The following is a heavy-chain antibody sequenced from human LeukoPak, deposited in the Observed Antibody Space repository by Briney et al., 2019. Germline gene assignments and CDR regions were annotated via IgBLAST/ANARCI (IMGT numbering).Heavy chain of an antibody. V-gene: IGHV3-21*06. D-gene: IGHD3-9*01. CDR1: GYTFSSYT. J-gene: IGHJ3*02. CDR3: ARDTYDILTGYYNWAFEI. Sequence: PGGSLRLSCAASGYTFSSYTMNWVRQAPGKGLEWVSSISSSSSYIYYADSVKGRFTISRDNAKNSLYLQMNSLRAEATAVYYCARDTYDILTGYYNWAFEIWGQGTMVTVSS. CDR2: ISSSSSYI.